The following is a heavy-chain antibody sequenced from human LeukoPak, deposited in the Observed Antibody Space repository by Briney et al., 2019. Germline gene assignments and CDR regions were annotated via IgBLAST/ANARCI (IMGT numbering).Heavy chain of an antibody. D-gene: IGHD1-26*01. CDR3: ASLYSGSYDTGSFDYFNY. CDR1: GGSISSYY. V-gene: IGHV4-59*01. Sequence: SETLSLTCTVSGGSISSYYWSWLRQPPGKGLEWIGYMYYSGSTNYNPSLKSRVTISVDTSKNQFSLKLGSVTAADTAVYYCASLYSGSYDTGSFDYFNYWGQGTLVTVSS. CDR2: MYYSGST. J-gene: IGHJ4*02.